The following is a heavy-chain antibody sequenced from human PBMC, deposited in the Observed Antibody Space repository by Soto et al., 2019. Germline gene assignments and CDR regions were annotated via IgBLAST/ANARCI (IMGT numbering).Heavy chain of an antibody. D-gene: IGHD6-6*01. V-gene: IGHV1-69*01. CDR1: GGTFSSYA. Sequence: QVQLVQSGAEVKKPGSSVKVSCKASGGTFSSYAISWVRQAPGQGLEWMGGITPIFGTANYAQKFQGRVTITADESTSTAYMELSSLRSEDTAVYYCARAVAIAARQNYYGMDVWGQGTTVTVSS. CDR3: ARAVAIAARQNYYGMDV. J-gene: IGHJ6*02. CDR2: ITPIFGTA.